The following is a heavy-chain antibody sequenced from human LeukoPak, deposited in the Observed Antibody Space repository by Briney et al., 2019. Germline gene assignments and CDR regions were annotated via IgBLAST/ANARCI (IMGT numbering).Heavy chain of an antibody. CDR3: ARGIQLWFRSVWSACDV. D-gene: IGHD5-18*01. V-gene: IGHV3-11*01. CDR1: GFTFSNYA. Sequence: PGGSLRLSCAASGFTFSNYAMSWIRQAPGKGLEWVSYISSSGSTIYYADSVKGRFTISRDNAKNSLYLQMNSLRAEDTAVYYCARGIQLWFRSVWSACDVWGQGTTVTVSS. CDR2: ISSSGSTI. J-gene: IGHJ6*02.